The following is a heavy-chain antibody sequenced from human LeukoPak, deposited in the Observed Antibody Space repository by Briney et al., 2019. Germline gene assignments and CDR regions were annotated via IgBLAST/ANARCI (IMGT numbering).Heavy chain of an antibody. Sequence: PGGSLRLSFADSGFTFSSYSMNWVRQAPGKGGGWGSFISSSGASIYYADSVKGRFTVSRDNAKNSLYLQMNSLGVEDTAMYYCAPICSSGNCFQTRFDYWGQGTLVTVSS. J-gene: IGHJ4*02. CDR2: ISSSGASI. CDR3: APICSSGNCFQTRFDY. D-gene: IGHD3-22*01. V-gene: IGHV3-21*01. CDR1: GFTFSSYS.